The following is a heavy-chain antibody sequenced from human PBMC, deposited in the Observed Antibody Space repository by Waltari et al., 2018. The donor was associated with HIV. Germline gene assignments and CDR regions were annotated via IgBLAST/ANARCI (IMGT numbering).Heavy chain of an antibody. Sequence: EVQLVESGGGLVRPGLSLRLSCAASGFSFRTDWMHWVRQVPGKGPVWVARIDQDGSRISDADSVKGRFTISRDNARNILYLQMNSLRVEDTAVYYCARMTSPYFIDYWGLGTLVTVSS. CDR1: GFSFRTDW. V-gene: IGHV3-74*01. J-gene: IGHJ4*02. CDR3: ARMTSPYFIDY. D-gene: IGHD2-21*02. CDR2: IDQDGSRI.